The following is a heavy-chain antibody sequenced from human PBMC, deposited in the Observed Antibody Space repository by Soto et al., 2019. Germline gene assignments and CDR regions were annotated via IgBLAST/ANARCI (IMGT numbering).Heavy chain of an antibody. D-gene: IGHD4-17*01. Sequence: SETLSLTCSVSGGSMSKFYWSWIRKTAGKGLEWMGRVYATGTSDYNPSPRSRIAMSVDISKKTFSLRLRPVTAADTGVYYCVRDGSKTLRDCFDPWGQGILVTVSS. CDR1: GGSMSKFY. CDR3: VRDGSKTLRDCFDP. CDR2: VYATGTS. V-gene: IGHV4-4*07. J-gene: IGHJ5*02.